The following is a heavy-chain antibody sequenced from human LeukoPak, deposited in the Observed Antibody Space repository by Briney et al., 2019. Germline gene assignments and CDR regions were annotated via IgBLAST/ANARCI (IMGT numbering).Heavy chain of an antibody. J-gene: IGHJ4*02. CDR2: IRSTANSYAT. CDR1: GFTFSGSA. D-gene: IGHD2-15*01. Sequence: GGSLRLSCAASGFTFSGSALHWVRQASGKGLEWVGRIRSTANSYATAYAASMKGRFTISRDDSKNTAYLQMNSLKTEDTAVYYCTRPLTTPAGVVLYDYWGQGTLVTVSS. CDR3: TRPLTTPAGVVLYDY. V-gene: IGHV3-73*01.